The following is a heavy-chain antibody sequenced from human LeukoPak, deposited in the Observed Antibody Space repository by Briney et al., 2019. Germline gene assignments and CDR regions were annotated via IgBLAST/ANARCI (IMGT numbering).Heavy chain of an antibody. D-gene: IGHD2-2*01. Sequence: HGASVKVSCKASGHTFTNYYMHWVRQAPGQGLEWMGIINPSGGTTSYAQKFQGRVTMTRDTSTSTVYMELSSLRSEDTAVYYCARVVLPALVVFDIGGKGTLALVSS. J-gene: IGHJ3*02. CDR3: ARVVLPALVVFDI. V-gene: IGHV1-46*01. CDR2: INPSGGTT. CDR1: GHTFTNYY.